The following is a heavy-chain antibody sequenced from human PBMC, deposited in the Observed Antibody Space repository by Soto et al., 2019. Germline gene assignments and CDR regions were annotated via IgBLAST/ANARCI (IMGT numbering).Heavy chain of an antibody. Sequence: QLLESGGGLVQSGGSLRLSCAASGFTFGNFAMSWVRQAPGKGLEWVSGIGGRGTTFYADSVKGRFTISRDNSKNTLHLQFNQLRAEDMAVYYCAKFRGMTYGEYHLDYWCQGTMVIVSS. D-gene: IGHD4-17*01. CDR2: IGGRGTT. J-gene: IGHJ4*02. V-gene: IGHV3-23*01. CDR3: AKFRGMTYGEYHLDY. CDR1: GFTFGNFA.